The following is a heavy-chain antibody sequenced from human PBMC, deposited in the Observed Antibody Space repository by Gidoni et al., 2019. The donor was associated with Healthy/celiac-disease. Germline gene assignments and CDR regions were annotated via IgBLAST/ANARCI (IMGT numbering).Heavy chain of an antibody. D-gene: IGHD3-3*01. J-gene: IGHJ6*02. Sequence: QVQLQESGPGLVKPSETLSLTCTVSGGSISSYYWRWIRQPPGKGLEWIGYIYYSGSTNYNPSLKSRVTISVDTSKNQFSLKLSSVTAADTAVYYCARSSEYYDFWSGYLKTEYYYYGMDVWGQGTTVTVSS. CDR2: IYYSGST. CDR3: ARSSEYYDFWSGYLKTEYYYYGMDV. V-gene: IGHV4-59*01. CDR1: GGSISSYY.